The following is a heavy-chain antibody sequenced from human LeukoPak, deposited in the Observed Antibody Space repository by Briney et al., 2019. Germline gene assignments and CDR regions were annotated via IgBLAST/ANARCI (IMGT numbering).Heavy chain of an antibody. D-gene: IGHD6-13*01. CDR1: GYSFTSYW. Sequence: PGASLKISCKGSGYSFTSYWIGWVRQMPGKGLEWMSIIYPGDSDTRYSPSFQGQVTISADKSISTAYLQWSSLKASDTAMYYCARFIHHSSSWLPHAYNWFDPWSQGTLVTVSS. CDR3: ARFIHHSSSWLPHAYNWFDP. J-gene: IGHJ5*02. V-gene: IGHV5-51*01. CDR2: IYPGDSDT.